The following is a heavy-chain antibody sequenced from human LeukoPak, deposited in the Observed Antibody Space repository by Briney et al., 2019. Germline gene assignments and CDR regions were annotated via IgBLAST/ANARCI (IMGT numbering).Heavy chain of an antibody. CDR3: ARANYYDSSGYYGNYYYGMDV. D-gene: IGHD3-22*01. Sequence: ASVKVSCKASGYTFTSYDINWVRQATGQGLEWMGWMNPNSGNTGYAQKFQGRVTMTRNTSISTAYMELSSLRSEDTAVYYCARANYYDSSGYYGNYYYGMDVWGQGTMVTVSS. CDR1: GYTFTSYD. V-gene: IGHV1-8*01. CDR2: MNPNSGNT. J-gene: IGHJ6*02.